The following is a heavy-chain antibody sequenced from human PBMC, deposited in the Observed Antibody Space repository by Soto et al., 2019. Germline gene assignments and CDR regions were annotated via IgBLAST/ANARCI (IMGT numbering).Heavy chain of an antibody. Sequence: SATLSLTCAVYGGFLSESYWTWIRQPPGKGLEWIGEINHVGGTNYNPSLKSRVTMSVDTPQNQFSLRLISVTAADTAMYFCVRIRYQLPSSVLWLDPWGQGTPVTVSS. CDR3: VRIRYQLPSSVLWLDP. J-gene: IGHJ5*02. CDR1: GGFLSESY. CDR2: INHVGGT. D-gene: IGHD3-16*01. V-gene: IGHV4-34*01.